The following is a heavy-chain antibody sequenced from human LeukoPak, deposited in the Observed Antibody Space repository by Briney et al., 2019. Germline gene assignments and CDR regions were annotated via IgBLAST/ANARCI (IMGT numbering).Heavy chain of an antibody. Sequence: GGSLTLSCTTSGFTFGTSTMTWVRQAPGKGLEWVSTINSNGGSTYYASSVKGRFTISRDNSRNTLYLRMSSLRAEDTAVCYCEPPLQFLESWGQGTMVIVSS. J-gene: IGHJ5*02. V-gene: IGHV3-23*01. CDR1: GFTFGTST. D-gene: IGHD3-3*01. CDR3: EPPLQFLES. CDR2: INSNGGST.